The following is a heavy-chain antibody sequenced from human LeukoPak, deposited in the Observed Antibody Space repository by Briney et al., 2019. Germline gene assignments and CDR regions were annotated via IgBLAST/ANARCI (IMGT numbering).Heavy chain of an antibody. D-gene: IGHD3-22*01. V-gene: IGHV4-31*03. CDR3: ARDGRHYYDSSGYYYTHAFDI. Sequence: PSETLSLTCTVSGGSISSGGYYWSWIRQHPGKGLEWIGYIYYSGSTYYNPSLKSRVTISVDTSKNQFSLKLSSVTAADTAVYYCARDGRHYYDSSGYYYTHAFDIWGRGTMVTVSS. J-gene: IGHJ3*02. CDR2: IYYSGST. CDR1: GGSISSGGYY.